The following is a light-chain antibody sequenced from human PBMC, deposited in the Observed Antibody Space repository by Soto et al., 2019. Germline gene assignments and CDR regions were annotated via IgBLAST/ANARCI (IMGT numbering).Light chain of an antibody. J-gene: IGLJ1*01. CDR2: YND. V-gene: IGLV1-44*01. CDR1: SSNIVSNT. Sequence: QSVLTQPPSASGTPGQRVTISCSGSSSNIVSNTVNWYQQLPGTAPKLLIYYNDQRPSGVPDQFSASKSGTSASLAISVLQFEAEADYYWAAWDASLNGFYVFGTGTKVTVL. CDR3: AAWDASLNGFYV.